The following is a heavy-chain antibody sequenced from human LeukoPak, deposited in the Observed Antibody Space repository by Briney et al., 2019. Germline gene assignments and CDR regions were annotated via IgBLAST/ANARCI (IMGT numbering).Heavy chain of an antibody. V-gene: IGHV3-7*01. J-gene: IGHJ6*03. CDR1: GFTFSSYW. Sequence: GGSLRLSCAASGFTFSSYWMSWVRQAPGKGLEWVANIKQDGSEKYYVDSVKGRFTISRDNAKNSLYLQMNSLRAEDTAVYYCARDGVSMIRGVRVLDYYHYYMDVWGKGTTVTISS. CDR2: IKQDGSEK. CDR3: ARDGVSMIRGVRVLDYYHYYMDV. D-gene: IGHD3-10*01.